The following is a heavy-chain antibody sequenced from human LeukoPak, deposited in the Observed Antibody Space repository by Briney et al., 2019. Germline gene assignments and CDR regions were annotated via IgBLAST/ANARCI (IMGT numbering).Heavy chain of an antibody. D-gene: IGHD3-22*01. CDR3: AKEHYYDSSGYPEYFDY. CDR2: ISGSGGST. Sequence: GGSLRLSCAASGFTFSSYAMSWVRQAPGKGLEWVSAISGSGGSTYYADSVKGRFTISRDNSKNTLYLQMNSLRAEDTAVYHCAKEHYYDSSGYPEYFDYWGQGTLVTVSS. V-gene: IGHV3-23*01. CDR1: GFTFSSYA. J-gene: IGHJ4*02.